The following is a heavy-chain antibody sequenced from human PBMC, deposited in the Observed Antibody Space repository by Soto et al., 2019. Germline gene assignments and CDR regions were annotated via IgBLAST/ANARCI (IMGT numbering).Heavy chain of an antibody. Sequence: GASVKVSCKASGYTFTSYDIHWVRQATGQGLEWMGWMNPNSGNTGYAQKFQGRVTMTRNTSISTAYMELSSLRSEDTAVYYCARGIEGWYQGRYYYGMDVWGQGTTVTVS. V-gene: IGHV1-8*01. J-gene: IGHJ6*02. CDR3: ARGIEGWYQGRYYYGMDV. CDR1: GYTFTSYD. CDR2: MNPNSGNT. D-gene: IGHD6-19*01.